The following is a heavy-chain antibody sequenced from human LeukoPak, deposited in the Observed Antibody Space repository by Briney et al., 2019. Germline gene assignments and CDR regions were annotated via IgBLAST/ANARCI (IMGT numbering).Heavy chain of an antibody. CDR1: GDSISTTYY. V-gene: IGHV4-39*07. J-gene: IGHJ4*02. D-gene: IGHD6-13*01. Sequence: SETLSLTCTVSGDSISTTYYWGWIRQPPGKGLEWIGNIYYSGSTYNNPSLKSRVTMSVDTSKNQFSLKLSSVTAADTAVYYCARDQQLVQDYWGQGTLVAVSS. CDR3: ARDQQLVQDY. CDR2: IYYSGST.